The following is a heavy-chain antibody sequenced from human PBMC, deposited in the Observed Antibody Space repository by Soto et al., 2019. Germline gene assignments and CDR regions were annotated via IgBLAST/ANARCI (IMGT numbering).Heavy chain of an antibody. Sequence: EVQLLESGGGLVQTGGSLRLSCAASGFTFSSYAMSWVRQAPGKALEWVSAISGSGGSTYYADYVKGRFTISRDKSKNTLYLQINRLRAEDTAVHYCAKSVAMVAYWYFDLWGRGTLVTVA. CDR1: GFTFSSYA. J-gene: IGHJ2*01. CDR2: ISGSGGST. V-gene: IGHV3-23*01. CDR3: AKSVAMVAYWYFDL. D-gene: IGHD5-12*01.